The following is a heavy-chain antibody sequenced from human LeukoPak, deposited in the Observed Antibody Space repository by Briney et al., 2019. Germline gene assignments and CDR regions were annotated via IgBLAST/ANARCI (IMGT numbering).Heavy chain of an antibody. V-gene: IGHV1-3*01. J-gene: IGHJ5*02. D-gene: IGHD6-19*01. CDR2: INAGNGNT. CDR1: GYTFTSYA. Sequence: ASVKVSCKASGYTFTSYAMHWVRQAPGQRLEWMGWINAGNGNTKYSQEFQGRVTITRDTSASTAYVELSSLRSEDTAVYYCGRGYSSGMNWFDPWGQGTLVTVSS. CDR3: GRGYSSGMNWFDP.